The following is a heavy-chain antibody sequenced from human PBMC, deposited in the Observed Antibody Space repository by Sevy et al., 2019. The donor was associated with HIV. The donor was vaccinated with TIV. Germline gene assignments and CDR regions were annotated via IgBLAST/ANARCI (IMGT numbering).Heavy chain of an antibody. J-gene: IGHJ4*02. CDR2: IYYSGST. CDR1: GGSISSGDYY. CDR3: ARGALYCSGGSCYFLDY. V-gene: IGHV4-30-4*01. D-gene: IGHD2-15*01. Sequence: SETLSLTCTVSGGSISSGDYYWSWIRQPPGKGLEWIGYIYYSGSTYYNPSLKSRVTISVDTSKNQFSLKLSSVTAADTAVYYCARGALYCSGGSCYFLDYWGQGTLVTVSS.